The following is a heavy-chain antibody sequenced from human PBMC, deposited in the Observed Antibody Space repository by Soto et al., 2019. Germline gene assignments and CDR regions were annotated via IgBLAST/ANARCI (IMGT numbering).Heavy chain of an antibody. J-gene: IGHJ4*02. D-gene: IGHD2-15*01. CDR2: IIPIFGTA. V-gene: IGHV1-69*13. CDR1: GCTFSSNA. Sequence: SVKVSCKASGCTFSSNAISWVRQAPGQGLEWMGGIIPIFGTANYAQKFQGRVTITADESTSTAYMQLSSLRSGDTAVYYCARSGGLDRDFNYWGQGSLVTVSS. CDR3: ARSGGLDRDFNY.